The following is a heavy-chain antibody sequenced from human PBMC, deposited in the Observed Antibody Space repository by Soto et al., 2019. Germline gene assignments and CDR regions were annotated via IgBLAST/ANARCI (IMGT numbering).Heavy chain of an antibody. J-gene: IGHJ4*02. CDR3: AKNYYFDY. CDR1: GFTFSSYA. CDR2: ITTSGDRT. V-gene: IGHV3-23*01. D-gene: IGHD1-7*01. Sequence: LRLSCAASGFTFSSYAMSWVRQAPGEGLAWVSSITTSGDRTYYADSVKGRFTISRDNSKNTLSLHMTSLRAEDTAVYYCAKNYYFDYWGQGALVTVSS.